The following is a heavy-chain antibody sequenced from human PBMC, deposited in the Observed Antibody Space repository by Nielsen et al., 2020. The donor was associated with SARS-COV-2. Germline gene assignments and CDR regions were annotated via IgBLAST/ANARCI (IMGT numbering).Heavy chain of an antibody. D-gene: IGHD3-22*01. CDR3: ARRTYDSSGYYYFYFDY. CDR2: VYSSGTT. V-gene: IGHV4-61*02. Sequence: RQAPGKGLECIGRVYSSGTTNYNPSLKSRVTISVDTSKNQFSLKLSSVTAADTAVYYCARRTYDSSGYYYFYFDYWGQGTLVTVSS. J-gene: IGHJ4*02.